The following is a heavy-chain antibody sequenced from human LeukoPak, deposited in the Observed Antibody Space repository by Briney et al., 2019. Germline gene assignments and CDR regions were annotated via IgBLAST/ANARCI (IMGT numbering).Heavy chain of an antibody. CDR3: AKDERNWNYNLASQTYD. CDR1: GFRFSCYA. Sequence: GGSLRLACAASGFRFSCYAMGWVRQAPGKGLEWVSAISGSGVSTYYADSVKGRFTVSRDNSKNTLYLQMSSLRAEDTAVYYCAKDERNWNYNLASQTYDWGQGTLVTASS. J-gene: IGHJ4*02. D-gene: IGHD1-7*01. V-gene: IGHV3-23*01. CDR2: ISGSGVST.